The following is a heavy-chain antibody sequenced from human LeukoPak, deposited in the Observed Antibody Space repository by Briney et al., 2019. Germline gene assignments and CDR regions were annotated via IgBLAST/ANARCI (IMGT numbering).Heavy chain of an antibody. V-gene: IGHV1-69*05. J-gene: IGHJ6*03. D-gene: IGHD6-25*01. CDR2: IIPIFGTA. CDR3: ARGGLAAGENYYMDV. CDR1: GGTFSSYS. Sequence: SVKVSCKASGGTFSSYSISWVRQPPGQGLEWMGGIIPIFGTAKYAQKFQGRVTITTDESTSTAYMELSSLRSEHTAGYYSARGGLAAGENYYMDVSGKGTPVTASS.